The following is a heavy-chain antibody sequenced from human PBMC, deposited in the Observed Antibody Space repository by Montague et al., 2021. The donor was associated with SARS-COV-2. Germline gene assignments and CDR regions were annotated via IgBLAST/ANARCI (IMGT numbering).Heavy chain of an antibody. CDR1: GGSISSYY. Sequence: SETLSLTCTVSGGSISSYYWSWIRQPPGKGLEWIGYIDYSGSNNYNPSLKSRVTISVDTSKNQFSLKLSSVTAADTAVYYCAREGILWFGDLAPYYYGMDVWGQGTTVTVSS. CDR2: IDYSGSN. V-gene: IGHV4-59*01. D-gene: IGHD3-10*01. J-gene: IGHJ6*02. CDR3: AREGILWFGDLAPYYYGMDV.